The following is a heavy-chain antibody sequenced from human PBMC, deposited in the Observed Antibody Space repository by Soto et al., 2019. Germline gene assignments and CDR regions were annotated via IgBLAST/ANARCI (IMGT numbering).Heavy chain of an antibody. Sequence: EVQLVESGGGSVQPGGSLKLSCAASGFTFSGSAMHWVRQASGKGLEWVGRIGIKANNYATAYAASVKGRFIISRDDSKNTAHLQMNSLKTEDTAVYYCTRPFDCSGDACYSGWYYYYGMDVWSQGTTVTVSS. CDR2: IGIKANNYAT. CDR3: TRPFDCSGDACYSGWYYYYGMDV. J-gene: IGHJ6*02. CDR1: GFTFSGSA. D-gene: IGHD2-15*01. V-gene: IGHV3-73*01.